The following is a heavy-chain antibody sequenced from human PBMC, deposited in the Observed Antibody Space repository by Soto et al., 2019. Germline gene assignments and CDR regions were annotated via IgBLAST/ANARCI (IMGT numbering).Heavy chain of an antibody. Sequence: EVQLVESGGGLVQPGGSLRLSCAASGFTLSSYSMHWVRQAPGKGLEWVSYISGSGGTIYYADSVKGRFTISRDNAKNSLSVQMNSLRDKDTAVYFCARETGLRSSGWSYYFDFWGQGTLVTVSS. V-gene: IGHV3-48*02. CDR2: ISGSGGTI. J-gene: IGHJ4*02. D-gene: IGHD6-19*01. CDR3: ARETGLRSSGWSYYFDF. CDR1: GFTLSSYS.